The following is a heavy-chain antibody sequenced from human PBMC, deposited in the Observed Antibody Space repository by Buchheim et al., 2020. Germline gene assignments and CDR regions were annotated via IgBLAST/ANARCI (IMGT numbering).Heavy chain of an antibody. V-gene: IGHV4-39*07. Sequence: QQQLQESGPGLVKPSETLSLTCTVSGGSISNSDSYYWGWIRQPPGKGLEWSGEINHSGSTNYNPSLKSRVTISVDTSKNQFSLKLSSVTAADTAVYYCARYYYDSSGYINWFDPWGQGTL. CDR1: GGSISNSDSYY. CDR2: INHSGST. D-gene: IGHD3-22*01. CDR3: ARYYYDSSGYINWFDP. J-gene: IGHJ5*02.